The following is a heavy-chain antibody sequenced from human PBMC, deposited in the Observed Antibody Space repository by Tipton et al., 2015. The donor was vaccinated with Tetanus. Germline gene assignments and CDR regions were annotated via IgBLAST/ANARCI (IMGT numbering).Heavy chain of an antibody. CDR1: GGSFSGYY. V-gene: IGHV4-34*01. CDR3: VANDGGLEHGQH. CDR2: THYSGNT. J-gene: IGHJ1*01. D-gene: IGHD2-8*01. Sequence: TLSLTCAVYGGSFSGYYWSWIRQPPGKGLEWIGHTHYSGNTNYNSSLWSRVTISLDTSKNQFSLKLSSVTAADTAVYYCVANDGGLEHGQHWGQGTLVTVSS.